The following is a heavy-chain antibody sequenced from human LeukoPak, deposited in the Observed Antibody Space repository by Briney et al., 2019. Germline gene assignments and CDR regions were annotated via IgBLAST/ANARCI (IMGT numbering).Heavy chain of an antibody. CDR2: IYTTGST. V-gene: IGHV4-61*02. J-gene: IGHJ5*02. CDR1: GGSISSGSYY. CDR3: AGRYNWNDEGWFDP. Sequence: ASQTLSLTCTVSGGSISSGSYYWSWIRQPAGKGLDWIGRIYTTGSTNYNPSLKSRVTISVNTSKNQFSLKLSSVTAADTAVYYCAGRYNWNDEGWFDPWGQGTLVSVSS. D-gene: IGHD1-1*01.